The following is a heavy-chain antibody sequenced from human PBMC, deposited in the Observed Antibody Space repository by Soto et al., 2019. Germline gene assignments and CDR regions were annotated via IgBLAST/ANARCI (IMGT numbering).Heavy chain of an antibody. Sequence: SNARRWVRHAPEKRLEWMGWINAGNGNTKYSQKFQGRVTITRDTSATTAYMELSSLRSEDTAVYYCASSRLAVAASCDYWGQGPLVTVS. V-gene: IGHV1-3*01. CDR2: INAGNGNT. D-gene: IGHD2-15*01. CDR3: ASSRLAVAASCDY. J-gene: IGHJ4*02. CDR1: SNA.